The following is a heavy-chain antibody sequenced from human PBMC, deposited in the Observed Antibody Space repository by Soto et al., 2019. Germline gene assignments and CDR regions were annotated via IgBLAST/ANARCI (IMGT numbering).Heavy chain of an antibody. CDR1: GFTFSSYG. V-gene: IGHV3-33*01. J-gene: IGHJ4*02. CDR2: IWYDGSNK. D-gene: IGHD3-10*01. Sequence: QVQLVESGGGVVQPGRSLRLSCAASGFTFSSYGMHWVRQAPGKGLEWVAVIWYDGSNKYYADSVKGRFTISRDNSKNTLYLQMNSLRAEDTDVYYGSRALGAVAVLNWGQGTLVTVSS. CDR3: SRALGAVAVLN.